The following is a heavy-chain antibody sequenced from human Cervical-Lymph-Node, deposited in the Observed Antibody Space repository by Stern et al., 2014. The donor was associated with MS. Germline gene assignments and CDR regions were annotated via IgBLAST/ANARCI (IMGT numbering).Heavy chain of an antibody. J-gene: IGHJ4*02. CDR2: IIHIRGTT. V-gene: IGHV1-69*01. CDR1: GGTFSSYA. CDR3: AREGECYDSSGYCYGYFDY. D-gene: IGHD3-22*01. Sequence: QVQLVESGAEVKKPGSSVKVSCKASGGTFSSYAISWVRQAPGQGLEWMGGIIHIRGTTNYEQQFQGRITITAEESTSTAYMELSSLRSEDTAVYYCAREGECYDSSGYCYGYFDYWGQGTLVTVSS.